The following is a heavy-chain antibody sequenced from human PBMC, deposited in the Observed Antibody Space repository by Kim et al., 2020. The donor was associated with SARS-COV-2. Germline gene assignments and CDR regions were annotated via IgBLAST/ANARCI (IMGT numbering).Heavy chain of an antibody. D-gene: IGHD3-22*01. CDR3: ARDHRNNIGYYSFDY. CDR2: INGGNGYT. CDR1: GYTFYTYA. V-gene: IGHV1-3*01. J-gene: IGHJ4*02. Sequence: ASVTVSCKASGYTFYTYAMHWVRQAPGQRLEWMGWINGGNGYTEYSQKFQGRVTITRDTSAQTAYMELRSLRSEDTALYYCARDHRNNIGYYSFDYWGRG.